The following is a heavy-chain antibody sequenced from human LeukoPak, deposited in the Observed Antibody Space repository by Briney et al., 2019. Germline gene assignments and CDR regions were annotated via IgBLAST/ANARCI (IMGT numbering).Heavy chain of an antibody. CDR2: INHSGST. CDR1: GGSFSGYY. CDR3: ASGSSSWYNRFDY. Sequence: SETLSLTCAVYGGSFSGYYWSWIRQPPGKGLEWIGEINHSGSTNYNPSLKSRVTISVDTSENQFSLKPSSVTAADTAVYYCASGSSSWYNRFDYWGQGTLVTVSS. V-gene: IGHV4-34*01. J-gene: IGHJ4*02. D-gene: IGHD6-13*01.